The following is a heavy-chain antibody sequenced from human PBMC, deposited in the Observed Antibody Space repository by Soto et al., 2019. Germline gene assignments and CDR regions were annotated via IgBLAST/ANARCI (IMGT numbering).Heavy chain of an antibody. CDR3: ASSRCSSTSCYASWEFDY. CDR2: IIPILGIA. D-gene: IGHD2-2*01. J-gene: IGHJ4*02. CDR1: GGTFSSYT. Sequence: ASVKVSCKASGGTFSSYTIRWVRQAPGQGLEWMGRIIPILGIANYAQKFQGRVTITADKSTSTAYMDLSSLRSEDTAVYYCASSRCSSTSCYASWEFDYWGQGTLVTVSS. V-gene: IGHV1-69*02.